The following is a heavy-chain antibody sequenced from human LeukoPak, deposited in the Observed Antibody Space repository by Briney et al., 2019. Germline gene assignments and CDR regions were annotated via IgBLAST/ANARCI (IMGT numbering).Heavy chain of an antibody. J-gene: IGHJ6*02. CDR2: INPNSGGT. D-gene: IGHD3-10*01. V-gene: IGHV1-2*02. CDR1: GYTFTGYY. CDR3: ARGPPRDYGSGSYYKDYYYGMDV. Sequence: ASVKVSCKASGYTFTGYYMHWVRQAPGQGLKWMGWINPNSGGTNYAQKFQGRVTMTRDTSISTAYMELSRLRSDDTAVYYCARGPPRDYGSGSYYKDYYYGMDVWGQGTTVTISS.